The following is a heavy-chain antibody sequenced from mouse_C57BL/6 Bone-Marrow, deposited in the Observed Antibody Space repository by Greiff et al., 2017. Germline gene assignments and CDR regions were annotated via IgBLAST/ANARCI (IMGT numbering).Heavy chain of an antibody. V-gene: IGHV1-50*01. J-gene: IGHJ4*01. CDR1: GYTFTSYW. CDR2: IDPSDSYT. D-gene: IGHD1-1*01. Sequence: QVQLQQSGAELVKPGASVKLSCKASGYTFTSYWMQWVKQRPGQGLEWIGEIDPSDSYTNYNQKFKGKATLTVDTSSSTAYMQLSSLTSEDSAVYYCARGATVVARRAMDYWGQGTSVTVSS. CDR3: ARGATVVARRAMDY.